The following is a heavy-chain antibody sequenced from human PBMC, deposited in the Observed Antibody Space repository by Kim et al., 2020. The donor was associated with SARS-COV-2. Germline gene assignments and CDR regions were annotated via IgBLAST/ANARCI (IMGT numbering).Heavy chain of an antibody. CDR1: GFTFSSYS. D-gene: IGHD1-26*01. V-gene: IGHV3-21*01. CDR2: ISSSSSYI. CDR3: ARDPGPRVVGTLYYYYYYGMDV. Sequence: GGSLRLSCAASGFTFSSYSMNWVRQAPGKGLEWVSSISSSSSYIYYADSVKGRFTISRDNAKNSLYLQMNSLRAEDTAVYYCARDPGPRVVGTLYYYYYYGMDVWGQGTTVTVSS. J-gene: IGHJ6*02.